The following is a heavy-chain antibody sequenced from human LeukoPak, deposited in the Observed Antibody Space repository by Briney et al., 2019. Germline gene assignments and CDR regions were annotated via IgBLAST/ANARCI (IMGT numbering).Heavy chain of an antibody. V-gene: IGHV3-30-3*01. CDR2: ISYDGSNK. D-gene: IGHD6-13*01. CDR1: GFTFSSYA. J-gene: IGHJ4*02. Sequence: GRSLRLSCAASGFTFSSYAMHWVRQAPGKGLEWVAVISYDGSNKYYADSVKGRFTISRDNSKNTLYLQMNSLRAEDTAVYYWARDYGQQLVLDYLGQGNLVTGSS. CDR3: ARDYGQQLVLDY.